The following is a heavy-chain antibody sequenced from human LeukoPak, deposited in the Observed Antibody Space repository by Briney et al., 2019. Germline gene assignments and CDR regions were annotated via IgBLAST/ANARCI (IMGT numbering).Heavy chain of an antibody. CDR2: INPNGGVT. V-gene: IGHV1-2*02. D-gene: IGHD5-24*01. CDR1: GYTFSGYY. J-gene: IGHJ4*02. CDR3: ARDGGDGYNFYY. Sequence: ASVKVSCKASGYTFSGYYMHWLRQAPGQGLEWMGWINPNGGVTSCAQKFQGRVTMTRDTSISTAYMELSRLRSDDTAVYYCARDGGDGYNFYYWGQGTLVTVSS.